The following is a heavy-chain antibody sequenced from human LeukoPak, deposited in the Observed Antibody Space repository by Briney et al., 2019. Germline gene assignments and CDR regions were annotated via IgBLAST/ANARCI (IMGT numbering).Heavy chain of an antibody. CDR3: ARGDTMVRGASRPDALDI. CDR1: GGSISSGGYY. J-gene: IGHJ3*02. Sequence: SETLSLTCTVSGGSISSGGYYWSWIRQHPGKGLEWIGYIYYGGSTYYNPSLKSRVTISVDTSKNQFSLKLSSVAAADTAVYYCARGDTMVRGASRPDALDIWGRGTIVSVST. V-gene: IGHV4-31*03. D-gene: IGHD3-10*01. CDR2: IYYGGST.